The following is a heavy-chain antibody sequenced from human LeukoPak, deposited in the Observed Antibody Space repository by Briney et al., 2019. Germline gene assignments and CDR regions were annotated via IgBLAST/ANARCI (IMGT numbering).Heavy chain of an antibody. V-gene: IGHV4-59*01. J-gene: IGHJ5*02. D-gene: IGHD6-19*01. CDR2: IYDSGST. CDR3: ARGAVAAHNWFDP. Sequence: SETLSLTCTVSGGSISSYLWSWIRQPPGKGLEWIGYIYDSGSTNYNPSLKSRVTMSVDTSKNQFSLKLSSVTAADTAVYYCARGAVAAHNWFDPWGQGTLVTVSS. CDR1: GGSISSYL.